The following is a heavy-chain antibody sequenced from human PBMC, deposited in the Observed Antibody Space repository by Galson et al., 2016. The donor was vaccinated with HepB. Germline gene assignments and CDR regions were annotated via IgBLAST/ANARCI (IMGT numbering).Heavy chain of an antibody. D-gene: IGHD2-2*01. Sequence: SVKVSCKASGYTFTSHAIHWVRQAPGQRLEWMGWINAGSGNTRYSQKLQGRSTITRDTSARTVYVELSSLRSEDTAVYYCAREVYCSSSTCYFASGFNWFDPWGQGTLVTVSS. CDR2: INAGSGNT. V-gene: IGHV1-3*01. CDR3: AREVYCSSSTCYFASGFNWFDP. CDR1: GYTFTSHA. J-gene: IGHJ5*02.